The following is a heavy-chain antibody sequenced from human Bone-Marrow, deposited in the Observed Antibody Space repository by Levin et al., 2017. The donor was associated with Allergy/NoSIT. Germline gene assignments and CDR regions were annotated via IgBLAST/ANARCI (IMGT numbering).Heavy chain of an antibody. D-gene: IGHD3-10*01. CDR3: AGLLYGSGSYLRPFDY. J-gene: IGHJ4*02. CDR1: GYSFTSYW. CDR2: IYPGDSDT. Sequence: GESLKISCKGSGYSFTSYWIGWVRQMPGKGLEWMGIIYPGDSDTRYSPSFQGQVTISADQSISTAYLQWSSLKASDTAMYYCAGLLYGSGSYLRPFDYWGQGTLVTVSS. V-gene: IGHV5-51*01.